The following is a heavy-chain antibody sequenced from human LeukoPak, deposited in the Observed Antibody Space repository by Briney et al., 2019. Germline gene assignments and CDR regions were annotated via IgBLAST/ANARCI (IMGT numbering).Heavy chain of an antibody. CDR1: GFSLNTTGMR. CDR2: IDWDDDK. Sequence: ESGPALVKPTQTLTLTCTFSGFSLNTTGMRMGSIRQPRGKALEWLARIDWDDDKFYSTSLKPRLTISKDSSRNQVVLTMTNMDPVDTATYYCARIAPSYYYDSSAPLDYWGQGTLVTVTS. J-gene: IGHJ4*02. V-gene: IGHV2-70*04. D-gene: IGHD3-22*01. CDR3: ARIAPSYYYDSSAPLDY.